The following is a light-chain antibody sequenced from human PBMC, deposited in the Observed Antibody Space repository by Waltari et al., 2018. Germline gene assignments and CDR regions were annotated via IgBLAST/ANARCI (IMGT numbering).Light chain of an antibody. CDR1: SLRRDD. J-gene: IGLJ2*01. V-gene: IGLV3-19*01. CDR2: GEN. CDR3: NSRDNRGQGVV. Sequence: SSELTQNPAVSVALGQTIRITRQRDSLRRDDASGYQQKRGQAPVLVMFGENNRPSGIPDRFSGSISGSTTSLTITGAQAEDEADYYCNSRDNRGQGVVFGGGTKVTVL.